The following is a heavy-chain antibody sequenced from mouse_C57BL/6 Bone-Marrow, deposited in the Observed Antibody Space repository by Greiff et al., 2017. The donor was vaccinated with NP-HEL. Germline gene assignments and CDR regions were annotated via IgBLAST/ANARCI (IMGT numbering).Heavy chain of an antibody. V-gene: IGHV1-74*01. CDR2: IHPSDSDT. CDR1: GYTFTSYW. D-gene: IGHD2-4*01. CDR3: AMGDYDSWFAY. J-gene: IGHJ3*01. Sequence: QVQLQQPGAELVKPGASVKVSCKASGYTFTSYWMHWVKQRPGQGLEWIGRIHPSDSDTNYNQKFKGKATLTVDKSSSTAYMQLSSLTSEASAVYYCAMGDYDSWFAYWGQGTLVTVSA.